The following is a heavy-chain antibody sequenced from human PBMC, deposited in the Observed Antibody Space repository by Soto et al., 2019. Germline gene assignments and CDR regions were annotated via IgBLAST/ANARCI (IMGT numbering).Heavy chain of an antibody. D-gene: IGHD2-2*01. CDR3: ARDRPSPYCSSTSCSSYFDY. J-gene: IGHJ4*02. Sequence: GGSLRLSCAASGFTFSTYAMQWVRQAPGKGLEWVAVISYDGSNKYYADSVKGRFTISRDNSKNTLYLQMNSLRAEDTAVYYCARDRPSPYCSSTSCSSYFDYWGQGTLVTVSS. CDR1: GFTFSTYA. V-gene: IGHV3-30-3*01. CDR2: ISYDGSNK.